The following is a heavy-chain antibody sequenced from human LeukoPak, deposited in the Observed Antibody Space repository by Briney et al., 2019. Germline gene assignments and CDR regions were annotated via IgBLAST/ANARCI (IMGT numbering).Heavy chain of an antibody. CDR3: ASQARGYDDYVWAGYLDY. CDR1: GGTFSSYA. Sequence: SVKVSCKASGGTFSSYAISWVRQAPGQGLEWMGRIIPILGIANYAQKFQGRVTITADKSTSTAYMELSSLRSEDTAVYYCASQARGYDDYVWAGYLDYWGQGTLVTVSS. D-gene: IGHD3-16*01. CDR2: IIPILGIA. J-gene: IGHJ4*02. V-gene: IGHV1-69*04.